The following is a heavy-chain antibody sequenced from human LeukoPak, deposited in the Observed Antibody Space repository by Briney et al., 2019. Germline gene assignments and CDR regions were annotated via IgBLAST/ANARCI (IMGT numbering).Heavy chain of an antibody. CDR2: INTNTGNP. V-gene: IGHV7-4-1*02. CDR1: GYTFTSYG. CDR3: ARVRVGGAFDI. J-gene: IGHJ3*02. D-gene: IGHD2-2*01. Sequence: RASVKVSCKASGYTFTSYGMNWVRQAPGQGLEWMGWINTNTGNPTHAQGFTGRFVFSLDTSVSTAYLQISSLKAEDTAVYYCARVRVGGAFDIWGQGTMVTVSS.